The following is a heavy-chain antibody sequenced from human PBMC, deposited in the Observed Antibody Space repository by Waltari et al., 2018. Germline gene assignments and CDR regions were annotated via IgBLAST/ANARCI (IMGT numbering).Heavy chain of an antibody. CDR3: ARGSYYCSGGACHSGLDS. D-gene: IGHD2-15*01. V-gene: IGHV3-23*01. CDR1: GFTFSNYD. Sequence: EVQLLESGGGSVQPGGSLRLSCTASGFTFSNYDMHWVRQVPGKGLAWLSVISGRGDSTYDAESVKVRFTISRDNAKNTLYLQRNILRAEDTAVYYCARGSYYCSGGACHSGLDSWGQGTLVTVSS. CDR2: ISGRGDST. J-gene: IGHJ4*02.